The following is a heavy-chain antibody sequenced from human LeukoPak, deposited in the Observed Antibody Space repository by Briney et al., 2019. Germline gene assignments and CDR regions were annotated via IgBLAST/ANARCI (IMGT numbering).Heavy chain of an antibody. V-gene: IGHV3-9*01. CDR1: GFTFDDYA. CDR2: ISWNSGSI. Sequence: GRSLRLSCAASGFTFDDYAMHWVRQAPGKGLEWVSGISWNSGSIGYADSVKGRFTISRDNAKNSLYLQMNSLRTEDTALYYCAKDRSRGLTQGDYLGQGTLVTVSS. CDR3: AKDRSRGLTQGDY. J-gene: IGHJ4*02. D-gene: IGHD3/OR15-3a*01.